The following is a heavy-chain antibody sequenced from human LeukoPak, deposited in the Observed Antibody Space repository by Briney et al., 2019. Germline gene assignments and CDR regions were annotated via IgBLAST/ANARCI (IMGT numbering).Heavy chain of an antibody. D-gene: IGHD3-3*01. CDR3: AKDRRITIFGVAYYYYYGMDV. J-gene: IGHJ6*02. CDR2: ISYDGSNK. CDR1: GFTFSSYA. V-gene: IGHV3-30-3*01. Sequence: GGSLRLSCAASGFTFSSYAMHWVRQAPGKGLEWVAVISYDGSNKYYADSVKGRFTISRDNSKNTLYLQMNSLRAEDTAVYYCAKDRRITIFGVAYYYYYGMDVWGQGTTVTVSS.